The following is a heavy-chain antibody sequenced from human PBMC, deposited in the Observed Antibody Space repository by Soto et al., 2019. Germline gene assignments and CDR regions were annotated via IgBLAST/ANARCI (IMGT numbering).Heavy chain of an antibody. Sequence: ASVKVSCKASGYTFTSYGISWVRQAPGQGLEWMGWISAYNGNTNYAQKLQGRVTMTTDTSTRTAYMELRSLRSDDTAVYYCARVGPSINMVRGVIINWFDPWGQGTLVTVSS. CDR1: GYTFTSYG. CDR2: ISAYNGNT. CDR3: ARVGPSINMVRGVIINWFDP. J-gene: IGHJ5*02. D-gene: IGHD3-10*01. V-gene: IGHV1-18*04.